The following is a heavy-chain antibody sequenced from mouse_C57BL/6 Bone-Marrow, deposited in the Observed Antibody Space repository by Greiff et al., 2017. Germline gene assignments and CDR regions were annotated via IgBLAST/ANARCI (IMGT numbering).Heavy chain of an antibody. Sequence: EVQLQQSGAELVRPGASVKLSCTASGFNIKDDYKHWVKQRPEQGLEWIGWIDPENGDTEYASKFQGKATITADTSSNTAYLQLSSLTSEDTAVYYCTTFNYYGSPAWFAYWGQGTLVTVSA. D-gene: IGHD1-1*01. CDR1: GFNIKDDY. V-gene: IGHV14-4*01. J-gene: IGHJ3*01. CDR2: IDPENGDT. CDR3: TTFNYYGSPAWFAY.